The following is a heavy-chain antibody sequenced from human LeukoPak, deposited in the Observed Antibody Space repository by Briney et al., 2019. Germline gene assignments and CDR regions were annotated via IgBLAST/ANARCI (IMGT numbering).Heavy chain of an antibody. CDR2: IGTAGDT. Sequence: PGGSLRLSCAASGFTFSSYDMHWVRQATGKGLEWVSAIGTAGDTYYPGSVKGRFTISRENAKNSLYLQMNSLRAEDTAVYYCARDRKSSWYSYYYSYGMDVWGQGTTVTVSS. CDR3: ARDRKSSWYSYYYSYGMDV. D-gene: IGHD6-13*01. V-gene: IGHV3-13*01. CDR1: GFTFSSYD. J-gene: IGHJ6*02.